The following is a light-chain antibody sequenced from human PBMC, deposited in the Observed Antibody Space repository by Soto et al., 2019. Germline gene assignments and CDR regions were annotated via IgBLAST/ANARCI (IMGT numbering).Light chain of an antibody. V-gene: IGKV3-11*01. CDR1: QSVSSN. CDR3: QQHSNWPLT. CDR2: DAS. Sequence: EIVMTQSPATLSVSPGERATLSCRASQSVSSNLAWYQQNPGQAPRLLIFDASTRATGIPARFSGSGSGTDFTLTISSLEPEDFAVYYCQQHSNWPLTFGGGTKVDI. J-gene: IGKJ4*01.